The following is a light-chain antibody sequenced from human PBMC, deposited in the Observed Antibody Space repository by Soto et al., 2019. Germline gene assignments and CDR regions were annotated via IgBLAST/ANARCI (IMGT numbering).Light chain of an antibody. J-gene: IGKJ4*01. CDR2: DAS. Sequence: EIVLTQSPATLSLSPVERATLSCRASQSVSSYLAWYQQKPGQAPRLLIYDASNRATGVPARFSGSGSGTEFTLTISSLEPEDFAVYYCQQRSNWPLTFGGGTKVEIK. CDR3: QQRSNWPLT. V-gene: IGKV3-11*01. CDR1: QSVSSY.